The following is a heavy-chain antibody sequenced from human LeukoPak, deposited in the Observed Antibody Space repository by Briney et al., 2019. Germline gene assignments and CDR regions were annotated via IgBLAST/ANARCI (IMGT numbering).Heavy chain of an antibody. J-gene: IGHJ6*04. CDR1: GHSISTGYY. D-gene: IGHD3-10*01. Sequence: SETLSLTCAVSGHSISTGYYWGRIRQPPGKGLEWIGSMSHNRGTYYNPSLKSRVTISMDTSKNQISLRLTSVTAADTAVYCCASYYASGVSAYNYYGMDVWGKGTTVTVSS. CDR3: ASYYASGVSAYNYYGMDV. V-gene: IGHV4-38-2*01. CDR2: MSHNRGT.